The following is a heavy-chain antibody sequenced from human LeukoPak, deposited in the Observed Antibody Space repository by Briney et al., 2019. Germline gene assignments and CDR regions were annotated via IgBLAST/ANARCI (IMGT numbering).Heavy chain of an antibody. Sequence: ASVTVSFTASGYTFTSYYMHWVRQAPGQGLEWMGIINPSGGSTSYAQKFQGRVTMTRDTSTSTVYMELSSLRSEDTAVYYCATVVTAIDYWGQGTLVTVSS. CDR1: GYTFTSYY. D-gene: IGHD2-21*02. J-gene: IGHJ4*02. CDR2: INPSGGST. CDR3: ATVVTAIDY. V-gene: IGHV1-46*01.